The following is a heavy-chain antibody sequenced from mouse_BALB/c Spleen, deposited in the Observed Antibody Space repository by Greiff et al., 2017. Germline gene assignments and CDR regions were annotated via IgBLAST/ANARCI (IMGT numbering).Heavy chain of an antibody. CDR2: ISTYYGDA. J-gene: IGHJ1*01. Sequence: VQLQQSGAELVRPGVSVKISCKGSGYTFTDYAMHWVKQSHAKSLEWIGVISTYYGDASYNQKFKGKATMTVDKSSSTAYMELARLTSEDSAIYYCARNYGPYFDVWGAGTTVTVSS. CDR3: ARNYGPYFDV. CDR1: GYTFTDYA. V-gene: IGHV1S137*01. D-gene: IGHD1-2*01.